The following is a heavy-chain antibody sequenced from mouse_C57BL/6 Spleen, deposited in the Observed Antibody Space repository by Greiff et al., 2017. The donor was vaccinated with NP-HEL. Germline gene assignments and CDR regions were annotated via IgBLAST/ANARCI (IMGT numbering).Heavy chain of an antibody. D-gene: IGHD2-4*01. V-gene: IGHV14-4*01. CDR2: IDPENGDT. Sequence: VQLQQSGAELVRPGASVKLSCTASGFNIKDDYMHWVKQRPEQGLEWIGWIDPENGDTEYASKFQGKATITADTSSNTAYLQLSSLTSEDTAVYYCTTRGVRDYDFDYWGQGTTLTVSS. CDR3: TTRGVRDYDFDY. J-gene: IGHJ2*01. CDR1: GFNIKDDY.